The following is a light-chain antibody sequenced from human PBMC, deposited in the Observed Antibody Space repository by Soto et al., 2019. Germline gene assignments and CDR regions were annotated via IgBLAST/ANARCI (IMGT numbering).Light chain of an antibody. Sequence: MVLTQSRGTLSLSSGGRPSRSCRASQSVTSNLAWYQQKPGQAPRLLIYGASTRATGIPARFSGSGSGTEFTLTISSLQSEDFSIYYCQQYNNWPLTFGGGTKVDIK. V-gene: IGKV3-15*01. CDR1: QSVTSN. J-gene: IGKJ4*01. CDR3: QQYNNWPLT. CDR2: GAS.